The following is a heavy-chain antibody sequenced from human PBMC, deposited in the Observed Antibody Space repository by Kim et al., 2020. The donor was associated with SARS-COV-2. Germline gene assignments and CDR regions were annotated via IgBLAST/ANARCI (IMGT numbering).Heavy chain of an antibody. J-gene: IGHJ5*02. V-gene: IGHV7-4-1*01. Sequence: ASVKVSCSTSGYNFKNYAMNWLRQAPGQRLQWIGWINTITGTPTFAQAFAGRFVFSFDSSVSKAFLEIHSLKAEDTAIYYCARDSGPYGSGSYYPDHWGQ. CDR2: INTITGTP. CDR1: GYNFKNYA. CDR3: ARDSGPYGSGSYYPDH. D-gene: IGHD3-10*01.